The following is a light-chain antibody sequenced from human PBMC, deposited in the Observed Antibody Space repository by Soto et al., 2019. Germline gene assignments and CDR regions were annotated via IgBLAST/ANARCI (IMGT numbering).Light chain of an antibody. V-gene: IGKV3-20*01. J-gene: IGKJ2*01. CDR2: GAT. CDR3: QQYGSSPMYT. Sequence: EIVLTQSPGTLSLSPGERATLSCRASQCVSRDYLAWYQQKPGQAPRLLIYGATSRATDIPDRFSGSGSGTDFTLTISRLEPEDFAVYYCQQYGSSPMYTFGQGTKLEIK. CDR1: QCVSRDY.